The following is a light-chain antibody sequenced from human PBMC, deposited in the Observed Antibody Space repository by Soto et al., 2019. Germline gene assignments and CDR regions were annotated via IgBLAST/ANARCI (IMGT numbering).Light chain of an antibody. J-gene: IGKJ5*01. CDR1: QSISSW. CDR2: KAS. Sequence: DIQMTQSPSTLSASVGDRVTITCRASQSISSWLAWYQQKPGKAPKLLIYKASSLESGVPSRFSGSGSGTDFTLTVSSLQPEDFATYYCQQSYSFPITFGQGTRLEIK. CDR3: QQSYSFPIT. V-gene: IGKV1-5*03.